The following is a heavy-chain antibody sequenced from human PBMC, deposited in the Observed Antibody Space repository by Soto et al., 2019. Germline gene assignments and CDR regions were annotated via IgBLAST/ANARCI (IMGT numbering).Heavy chain of an antibody. CDR2: ISGSGGGT. V-gene: IGHV3-23*01. D-gene: IGHD3-10*01. J-gene: IGHJ6*02. CDR3: AKFGSGTYYNVGLDGLDV. CDR1: GFTFSDYA. Sequence: EVQLLESGGGLVQPGGSLRLSCVASGFTFSDYAMSWVRQAPGKGLKWVSAISGSGGGTYYADSVKGRSTISRGRSGNTMYLQMNSLTVEDTAVYYCAKFGSGTYYNVGLDGLDVWGQGTTVTISS.